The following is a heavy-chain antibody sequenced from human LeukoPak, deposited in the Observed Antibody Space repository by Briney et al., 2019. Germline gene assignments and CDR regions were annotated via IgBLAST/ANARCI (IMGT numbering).Heavy chain of an antibody. Sequence: SETLSLTCTVSGGSISSSSYYWGWIRQPPGKGLEWIGSIYYSGSTYYNPSLKSRVTISVDTSKNQFSLKLSSVTAADTAVYYCARGPSGSYGVGNYFDYWGQGALVTVSS. D-gene: IGHD1-26*01. CDR3: ARGPSGSYGVGNYFDY. J-gene: IGHJ4*02. CDR2: IYYSGST. V-gene: IGHV4-39*01. CDR1: GGSISSSSYY.